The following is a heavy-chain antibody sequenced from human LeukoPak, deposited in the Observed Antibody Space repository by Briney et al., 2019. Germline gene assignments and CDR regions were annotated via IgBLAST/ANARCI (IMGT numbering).Heavy chain of an antibody. CDR3: ASESMVTRFDS. J-gene: IGHJ4*02. CDR2: IYNSGST. D-gene: IGHD4/OR15-4a*01. CDR1: GGSISSGSFF. V-gene: IGHV4-61*02. Sequence: SETLSLTCTVSGGSISSGSFFRSWIRQPAGKGLEWIGRIYNSGSTNYNPSLKSRVTISVDTSKNQFSLKLSSVTAADTAVYYCASESMVTRFDSWGQGTLVTVSS.